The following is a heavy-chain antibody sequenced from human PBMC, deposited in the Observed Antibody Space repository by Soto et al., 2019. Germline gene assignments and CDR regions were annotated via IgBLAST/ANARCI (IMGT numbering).Heavy chain of an antibody. CDR1: GFTVSSNY. CDR2: IYSGGST. J-gene: IGHJ3*01. V-gene: IGHV3-53*04. D-gene: IGHD2-15*01. CDR3: ASERGAHDVFDV. Sequence: GGSLRLSCAASGFTVSSNYMSWVRQAPGKGLEWVSVIYSGGSTYYADSVKGRFTISRHNSKTTLYLQMNSLKIEDTAVYHCASERGAHDVFDVWGQGTMVTVS.